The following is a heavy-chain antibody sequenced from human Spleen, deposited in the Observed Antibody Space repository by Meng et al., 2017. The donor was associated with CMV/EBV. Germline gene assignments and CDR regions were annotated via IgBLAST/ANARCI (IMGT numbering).Heavy chain of an antibody. CDR3: AYQWLLRGAFDI. CDR2: IYSGGST. V-gene: IGHV3-53*01. CDR1: GFTVSSNY. J-gene: IGHJ3*02. Sequence: GESLKISCAASGFTVSSNYMSWVRQAPGKGLEWVSVIYSGGSTYYADSVKGRFTISRDNSRNTLYLQMNSLRAEDTAVYYCAYQWLLRGAFDIWGQGTMVTVSS. D-gene: IGHD3-22*01.